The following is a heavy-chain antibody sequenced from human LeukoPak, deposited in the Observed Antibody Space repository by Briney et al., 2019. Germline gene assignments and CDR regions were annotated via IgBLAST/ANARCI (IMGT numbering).Heavy chain of an antibody. CDR1: GFTFSNAW. D-gene: IGHD1-26*01. Sequence: GGSLRLSCAASGFTFSNAWMSWVRQAPGKGLEWVSVIGGSGDRIYYADSVKGRFTISRDNSKNTLYLQMNSLRAEDTAVYYCAKDPFSGRMGAFDIWGQGTMVTVSS. CDR2: IGGSGDRI. CDR3: AKDPFSGRMGAFDI. J-gene: IGHJ3*02. V-gene: IGHV3-23*01.